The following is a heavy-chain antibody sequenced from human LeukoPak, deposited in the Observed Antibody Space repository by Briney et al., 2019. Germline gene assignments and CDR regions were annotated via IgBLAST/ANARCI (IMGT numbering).Heavy chain of an antibody. CDR2: ISAYNGNT. V-gene: IGHV1-18*01. CDR3: ARELQEIVGSTLTYYFDY. Sequence: ASVKVSCKASGYNFTTYAINWVRQAPGQGLEWMGWISAYNGNTNYAQKLQGRVTMTTDTSTSTASLELRSLRSDDTAVYYCARELQEIVGSTLTYYFDYWGPGTLVTVSS. CDR1: GYNFTTYA. D-gene: IGHD1-26*01. J-gene: IGHJ4*02.